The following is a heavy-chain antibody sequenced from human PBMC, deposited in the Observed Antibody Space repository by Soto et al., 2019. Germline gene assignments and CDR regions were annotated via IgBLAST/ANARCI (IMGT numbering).Heavy chain of an antibody. CDR2: IIPMFSTP. Sequence: ASVKVSCKASGGNFRSEAISWVLQAPGHGLEWMGRIIPMFSTPHYAQKFQGRVTIIADESTTTVNMEMRGLTYEDTAVYYCARAQFSDILTADDYGMDVWGQGTSVTVSS. CDR3: ARAQFSDILTADDYGMDV. D-gene: IGHD3-9*01. J-gene: IGHJ6*02. V-gene: IGHV1-69*13. CDR1: GGNFRSEA.